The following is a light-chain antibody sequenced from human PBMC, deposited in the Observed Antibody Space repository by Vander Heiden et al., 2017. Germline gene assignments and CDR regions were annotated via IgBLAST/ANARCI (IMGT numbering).Light chain of an antibody. CDR3: CSFAASRVYL. CDR2: EVT. J-gene: IGLJ1*01. Sequence: QSALTQPTSASGSPGKSISIFCTGTSSDVGSYSLVSWYQHHPGKAPKLLIYEVTRRPSGVSDHFSGSKSGNTASLTISGLQAEDEADYYCCSFAASRVYLFGTGTRVTVL. V-gene: IGLV2-23*02. CDR1: SSDVGSYSL.